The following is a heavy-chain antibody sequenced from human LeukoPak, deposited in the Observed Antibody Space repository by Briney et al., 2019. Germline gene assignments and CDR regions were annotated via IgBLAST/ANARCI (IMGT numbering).Heavy chain of an antibody. V-gene: IGHV4-34*01. CDR2: INHSGST. CDR3: ARGLYGGSYYYYYYMDV. D-gene: IGHD1-26*01. Sequence: PSETLSLTCAVYGGSFSGYYWSWIRQPPGKGLEWIGEINHSGSTNYNPSLKSRVTISVDTPKNQFSLKLSSVTAADTAVYYCARGLYGGSYYYYYYMDVWGKGTTVTVSS. CDR1: GGSFSGYY. J-gene: IGHJ6*03.